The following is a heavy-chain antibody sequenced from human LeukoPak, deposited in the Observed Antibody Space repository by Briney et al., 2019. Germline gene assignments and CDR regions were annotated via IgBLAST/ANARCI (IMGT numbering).Heavy chain of an antibody. V-gene: IGHV4-39*01. CDR3: AKHESLIAFDI. J-gene: IGHJ3*02. CDR2: IHYSGST. CDR1: GGSISSSSYY. Sequence: SETLSLTCTVSGGSISSSSYYWAWIRQPPGMGLEWIGTIHYSGSTNYSPSLKSQVTMSVDTSKNQFSLRLTSVTAADTAVHYCAKHESLIAFDIWGQGTMVTVSS.